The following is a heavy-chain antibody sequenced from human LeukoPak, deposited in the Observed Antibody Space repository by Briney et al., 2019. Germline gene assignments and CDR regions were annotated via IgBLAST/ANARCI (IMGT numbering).Heavy chain of an antibody. Sequence: GGSLRLSCAASGFTFSSCAMHWVRQAPGKGLEWVAVISYDGSNKYYADSVKGRFTISRDNSKNTLYLQMNSLRAEDTAVYYCAKPHFDYWGQGTLVTVSS. J-gene: IGHJ4*02. CDR2: ISYDGSNK. CDR3: AKPHFDY. CDR1: GFTFSSCA. V-gene: IGHV3-30*04.